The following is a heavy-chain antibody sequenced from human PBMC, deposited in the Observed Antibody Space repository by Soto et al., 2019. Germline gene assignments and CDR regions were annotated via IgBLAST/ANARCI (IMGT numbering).Heavy chain of an antibody. D-gene: IGHD5-12*01. Sequence: GGSLRLSCAASGFTFSSYWMSWVRQAPGKGLEWVANIKQDGSEKYYVDSVKGRFTISRDNAKNSLYLQMNSLRAEDTAVYYCARVKSGYDIGLDAFDIWGQGTMVTVSS. J-gene: IGHJ3*02. CDR1: GFTFSSYW. V-gene: IGHV3-7*01. CDR2: IKQDGSEK. CDR3: ARVKSGYDIGLDAFDI.